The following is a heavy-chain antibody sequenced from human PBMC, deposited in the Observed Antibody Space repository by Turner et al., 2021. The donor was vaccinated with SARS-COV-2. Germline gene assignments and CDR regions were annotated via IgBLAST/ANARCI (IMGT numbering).Heavy chain of an antibody. CDR3: ARVFPTDSSVWYRYYYYYGMDV. V-gene: IGHV3-21*01. D-gene: IGHD6-19*01. J-gene: IGHJ6*02. CDR1: GFTFSSYS. Sequence: EVQLVESGGGLVKPGGSLRLSCAASGFTFSSYSMNWVRQAPGKGLEWVSSITGSSGYIYYEDSVKGRFTISRDNAKTSLYLQMNSLRAEDTAVYYCARVFPTDSSVWYRYYYYYGMDVWGQGTTVTVSS. CDR2: ITGSSGYI.